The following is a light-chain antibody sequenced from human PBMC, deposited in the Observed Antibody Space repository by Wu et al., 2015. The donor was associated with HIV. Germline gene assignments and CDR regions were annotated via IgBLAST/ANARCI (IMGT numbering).Light chain of an antibody. J-gene: IGKJ4*01. CDR3: QQYNDWPLT. Sequence: EIVMTQSPATLSASPGERVTLSCRASQNINNKLAWFQQKPGQPPTLLMYSASVRASDTPLRVRGTGSGTNFTLTISNMKSEEFATYYCQQYNDWPLTFGGEPRWRSN. CDR2: SAS. V-gene: IGKV3-15*01. CDR1: QNINNK.